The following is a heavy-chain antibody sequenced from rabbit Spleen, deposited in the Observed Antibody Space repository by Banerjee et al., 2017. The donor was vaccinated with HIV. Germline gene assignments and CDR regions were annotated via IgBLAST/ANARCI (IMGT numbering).Heavy chain of an antibody. V-gene: IGHV1S47*01. Sequence: QEQLEESGGRLVQPGGSLKLSCKVSGFDLRTYGVSWVRQAPGKGLEWIGYIDGVFGTKYYAGWVNGRFTISSHNAQNTLYLQMNSLTAADTASYFCVRNANGGWDLWGQGTLVTVS. CDR1: GFDLRTYG. CDR3: VRNANGGWDL. CDR2: IDGVFGTK. D-gene: IGHD4-1*01. J-gene: IGHJ3*01.